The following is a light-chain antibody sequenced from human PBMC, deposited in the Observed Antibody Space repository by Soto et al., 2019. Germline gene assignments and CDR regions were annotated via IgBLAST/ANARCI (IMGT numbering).Light chain of an antibody. J-gene: IGLJ1*01. CDR3: CSYAGSYTYV. Sequence: QSTLTQPRSVSGSPGQSVTISCTGTSSDVGDYNFVSWYQQHPGKAPKLVIYDVTKRPSGVPDRFSASKSGNTASLTISGLQADDEADYYCCSYAGSYTYVFGTGTKVTV. CDR2: DVT. V-gene: IGLV2-11*01. CDR1: SSDVGDYNF.